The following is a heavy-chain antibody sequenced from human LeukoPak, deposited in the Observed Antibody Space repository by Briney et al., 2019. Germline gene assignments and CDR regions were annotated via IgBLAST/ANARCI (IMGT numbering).Heavy chain of an antibody. Sequence: GGSLRLSCAASGFTFSSYAMHWVRQAPGKGLEWVAVISYDGSNKYYADSVKGRFTISRDNSKNTLYLQMNSLRAEDTAVYYCARDGYCSGGSCYGSYFDYWGQGTLVTVSP. D-gene: IGHD2-15*01. J-gene: IGHJ4*02. CDR1: GFTFSSYA. CDR2: ISYDGSNK. V-gene: IGHV3-30-3*01. CDR3: ARDGYCSGGSCYGSYFDY.